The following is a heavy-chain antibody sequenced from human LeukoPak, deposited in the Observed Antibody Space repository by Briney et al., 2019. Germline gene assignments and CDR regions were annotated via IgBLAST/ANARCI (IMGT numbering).Heavy chain of an antibody. CDR1: GASFSGYY. J-gene: IGHJ4*02. CDR2: INHSGST. D-gene: IGHD3-16*01. Sequence: SETLSLTCAVYGASFSGYYWSWIRQPPGKGLEWIGEINHSGSTNYNPSLKSRVTISVDTSKNQFSLKLSSVTAADTAVYYCARTRGRIMITFGGVHFDYWGQGTLVTVSS. CDR3: ARTRGRIMITFGGVHFDY. V-gene: IGHV4-34*01.